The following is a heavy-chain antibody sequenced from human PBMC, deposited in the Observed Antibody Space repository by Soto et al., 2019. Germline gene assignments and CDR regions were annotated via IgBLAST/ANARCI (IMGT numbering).Heavy chain of an antibody. CDR2: IFYSGST. V-gene: IGHV4-61*01. J-gene: IGHJ5*02. Sequence: SETLSLTCTVSGGSISSSTDYWGWLRQPPGKGLEWIGHIFYSGSTNYNPALKSRITISVDTSKSQFSLKLSSVTAADTAVYYCAKDSGYNYGYFRWFDPWGQGTLVTVSS. D-gene: IGHD5-18*01. CDR3: AKDSGYNYGYFRWFDP. CDR1: GGSISSSTDY.